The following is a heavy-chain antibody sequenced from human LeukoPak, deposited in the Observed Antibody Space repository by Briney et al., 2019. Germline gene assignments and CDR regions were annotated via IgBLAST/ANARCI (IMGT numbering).Heavy chain of an antibody. CDR2: IYHSGST. Sequence: SETLSLTCAVYGGSFSGYYWSWIRQPPGKGLEWIGEIYHSGSTYYNPSLKSRVTISVDTSKNQFSLKLSSVTAADTAVYYCASTVRGVISYSDYWGQGTLVTVSS. J-gene: IGHJ4*02. D-gene: IGHD3-10*01. V-gene: IGHV4-34*01. CDR3: ASTVRGVISYSDY. CDR1: GGSFSGYY.